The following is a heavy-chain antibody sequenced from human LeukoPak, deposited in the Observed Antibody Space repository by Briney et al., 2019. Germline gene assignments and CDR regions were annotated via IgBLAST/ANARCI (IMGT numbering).Heavy chain of an antibody. V-gene: IGHV4-59*08. CDR2: IYYSGST. D-gene: IGHD6-13*01. J-gene: IGHJ6*03. CDR3: ARILAGLYYFMDV. CDR1: GGSIISYY. Sequence: PSETLSLTCTVSGGSIISYYWSWIRQPPGKGLEWIGYIYYSGSTNYNPSLKSRVTISVDTSKNQFSLKLSSVTAADTAVYYCARILAGLYYFMDVWGKGTTVTVSS.